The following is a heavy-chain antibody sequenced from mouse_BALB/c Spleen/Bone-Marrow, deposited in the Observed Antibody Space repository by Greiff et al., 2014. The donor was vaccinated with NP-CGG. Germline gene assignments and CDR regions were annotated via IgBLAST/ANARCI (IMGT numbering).Heavy chain of an antibody. CDR3: ASHLWPSY. CDR1: GYTFTSYW. Sequence: VQLQQPGTELVKPGASVRLSCKASGYTFTSYWMHWVRQRPGQGLEWVGEINPSNGRTIYNEKFKSKATLTVDNSSSTAYMQLSSLTSEDSAVYYCASHLWPSYWGQGTTLTVSS. CDR2: INPSNGRT. V-gene: IGHV1S81*02. D-gene: IGHD1-1*02. J-gene: IGHJ2*01.